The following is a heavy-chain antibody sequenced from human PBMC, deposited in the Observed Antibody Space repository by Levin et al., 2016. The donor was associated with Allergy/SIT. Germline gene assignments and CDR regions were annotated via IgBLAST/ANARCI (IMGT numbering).Heavy chain of an antibody. J-gene: IGHJ6*03. V-gene: IGHV3-33*01. CDR1: GFTFSSYG. CDR2: IWYDGSNK. D-gene: IGHD2-2*02. CDR3: ARVGVPAAIPWAHYYYYMDV. Sequence: GESLKISCAASGFTFSSYGMHWVRQAPGKGLEWVAVIWYDGSNKYYADSVKGRFTISRDNSKNTLYLQMNSLRAEDTAVYYCARVGVPAAIPWAHYYYYMDVWGKGTTVTVSS.